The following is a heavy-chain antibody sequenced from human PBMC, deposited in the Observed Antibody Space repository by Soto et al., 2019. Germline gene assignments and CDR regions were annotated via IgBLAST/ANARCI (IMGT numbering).Heavy chain of an antibody. J-gene: IGHJ6*02. V-gene: IGHV4-4*07. CDR3: ARDPGTGTLYYYYGMDV. CDR1: GGSISSYY. CDR2: IYTSGST. D-gene: IGHD1-7*01. Sequence: SETLSLTCTVSGGSISSYYWSWIRQPAGKGLEWIGRIYTSGSTNYNPSLKSRVTMSVDASKNQFSLKLSSVTAADTAVYYCARDPGTGTLYYYYGMDVWGQGTTVTVSS.